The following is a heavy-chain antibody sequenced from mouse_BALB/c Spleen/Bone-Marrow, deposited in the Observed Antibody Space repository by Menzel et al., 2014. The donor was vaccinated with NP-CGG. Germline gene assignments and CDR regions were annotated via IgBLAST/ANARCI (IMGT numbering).Heavy chain of an antibody. V-gene: IGHV10-1*02. CDR1: GFTFNTYA. Sequence: EVQLVESGGGLVQPTGSLKLSCAASGFTFNTYAMNWVRQAPGKGLEWVARIRSKSNNYATYYADSVKDRFTIPRDDSQSMLYLQMNNLKTEDTAMYYCVRRDYGYGGFAYWGQGTLVTVSA. CDR3: VRRDYGYGGFAY. J-gene: IGHJ3*01. CDR2: IRSKSNNYAT. D-gene: IGHD1-2*01.